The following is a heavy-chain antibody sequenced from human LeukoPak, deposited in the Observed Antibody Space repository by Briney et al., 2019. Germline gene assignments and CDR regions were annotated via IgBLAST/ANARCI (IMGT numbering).Heavy chain of an antibody. J-gene: IGHJ4*02. CDR1: GYSISSGYY. D-gene: IGHD2-2*01. Sequence: SETLSLTCAVSGYSISSGYYWGWIRQPPGKGLEWIGSIYHSGSTYYNPSLKRRVTISVDTTKNQFSLKLSSVAAADTAVYYCASPTVYCSSTSCPFDYWGQGTLVTVSS. V-gene: IGHV4-38-2*01. CDR3: ASPTVYCSSTSCPFDY. CDR2: IYHSGST.